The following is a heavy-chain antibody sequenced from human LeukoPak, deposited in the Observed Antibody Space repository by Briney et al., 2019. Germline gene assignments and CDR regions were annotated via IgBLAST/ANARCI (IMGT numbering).Heavy chain of an antibody. CDR3: ARRGRGYCSSTSCYRAGAFDI. CDR2: INHSGST. J-gene: IGHJ3*02. CDR1: GGSFSGYY. V-gene: IGHV4-34*01. D-gene: IGHD2-2*02. Sequence: SETLSLTCAVYGGSFSGYYWSWIRQPPGKGLEWIGEINHSGSTNYNPSLKSRVTISVDTSKNQFSLKLSSVTAADTAVYYCARRGRGYCSSTSCYRAGAFDIWGQGTMVTVSS.